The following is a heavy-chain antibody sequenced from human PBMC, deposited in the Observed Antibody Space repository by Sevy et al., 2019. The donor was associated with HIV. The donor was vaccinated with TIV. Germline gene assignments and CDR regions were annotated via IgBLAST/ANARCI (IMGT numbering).Heavy chain of an antibody. Sequence: GGSLRLSCAASGFTFNNYAMSWVRQAPGKGLEGKGLEWVSTISGGGGGTYYADSVRGRFTINRDNSKNTLYPQVNSLRVENTAGYYCAKEYIHDRAEGWYFDLWGRGTLVTVSS. CDR1: GFTFNNYA. CDR2: ISGGGGGT. J-gene: IGHJ2*01. D-gene: IGHD1-1*01. CDR3: AKEYIHDRAEGWYFDL. V-gene: IGHV3-23*01.